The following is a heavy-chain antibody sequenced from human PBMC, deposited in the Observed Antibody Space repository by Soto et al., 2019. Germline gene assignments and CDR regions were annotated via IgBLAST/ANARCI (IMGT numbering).Heavy chain of an antibody. J-gene: IGHJ4*01. V-gene: IGHV4-59*01. CDR1: GGSISSYY. CDR2: ISYSGCT. CDR3: ASVGRYYHSNCYSVDF. Sequence: QVQLQESGPGLVKPWKTLSLTCTVSGGSISSYYWSWIRQPPGKGLEWIGYISYSGCTNYNPSRKSRVTISGDTSKTQFSLKLNSVTAADTAVYYGASVGRYYHSNCYSVDFCSHDTLVTVSS. D-gene: IGHD3-22*01.